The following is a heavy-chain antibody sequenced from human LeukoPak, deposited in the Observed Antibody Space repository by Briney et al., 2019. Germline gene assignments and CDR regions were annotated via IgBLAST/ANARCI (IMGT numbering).Heavy chain of an antibody. D-gene: IGHD2-21*02. J-gene: IGHJ5*02. V-gene: IGHV3-30*01. CDR1: GFTFSSYA. CDR2: ISNDGRNE. CDR3: ARDSDAACGGDCYSSWFDP. Sequence: GRSLRLSCAASGFTFSSYAMFWVRQAPGKGLEWVALISNDGRNEYYADSVKGRFTISRDNSKNTLDLQMNSLRAEDTAVYYCARDSDAACGGDCYSSWFDPWGQGTLVTVSS.